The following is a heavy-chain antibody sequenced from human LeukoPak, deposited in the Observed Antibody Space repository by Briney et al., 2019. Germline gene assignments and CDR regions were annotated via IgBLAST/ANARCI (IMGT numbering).Heavy chain of an antibody. V-gene: IGHV1-69*04. J-gene: IGHJ4*02. CDR3: ARDLGMVTPDY. CDR1: GGTFSSYA. Sequence: SVKVSCKASGGTFSSYAISWVRQAPGQGLEWMGRIIPILGIANYAQKLQGRVTITADKSTSTAYMELSSLRSEDTAVYYCARDLGMVTPDYWGQGTLVTVSS. D-gene: IGHD5-18*01. CDR2: IIPILGIA.